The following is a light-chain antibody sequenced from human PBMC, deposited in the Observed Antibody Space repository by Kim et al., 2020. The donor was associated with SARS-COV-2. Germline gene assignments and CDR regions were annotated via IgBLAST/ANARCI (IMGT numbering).Light chain of an antibody. CDR3: SSYETSSNPWV. CDR2: DEI. Sequence: STTACSTGTRDVVGCNYVSWYHQQHGKAPPLLIYDEINRPPAISVSFSGCNSGNTASLTISGLQADDEADYYCSSYETSSNPWVFGGGTKLTVL. CDR1: RDVVGCNY. J-gene: IGLJ3*02. V-gene: IGLV2-14*03.